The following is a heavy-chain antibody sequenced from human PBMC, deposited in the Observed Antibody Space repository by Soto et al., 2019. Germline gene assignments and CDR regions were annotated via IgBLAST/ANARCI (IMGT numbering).Heavy chain of an antibody. CDR1: GYTFTSYY. CDR3: ARDRSDSSGYRFDY. Sequence: SVPVSCKASGYTFTSYYMHWVRQAPGQGLEWMGGIIPIFGTANYAQKFQGRVTITADESTSTAYMELSSLRSEDTAVYYCARDRSDSSGYRFDYWGQGTLVTVSS. V-gene: IGHV1-69*13. CDR2: IIPIFGTA. J-gene: IGHJ4*02. D-gene: IGHD3-22*01.